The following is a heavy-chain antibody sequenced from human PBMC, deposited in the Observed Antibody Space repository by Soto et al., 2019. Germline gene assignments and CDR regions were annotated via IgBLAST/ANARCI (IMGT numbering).Heavy chain of an antibody. CDR1: GFSLTTSGVG. CDR2: IYWDDDE. CDR3: AHRVLRTVFGLVTTTAIYFDF. V-gene: IGHV2-5*02. D-gene: IGHD3-3*01. J-gene: IGHJ4*02. Sequence: QITLKESGPTVVKPTETLNLTCTFSGFSLTTSGVGVGWVRQSPGKAPEWLALIYWDDDERYSTSLKSRLTITKDTSKNQVVLTMANVDPADTATYYCAHRVLRTVFGLVTTTAIYFDFWGQGTPVVVSS.